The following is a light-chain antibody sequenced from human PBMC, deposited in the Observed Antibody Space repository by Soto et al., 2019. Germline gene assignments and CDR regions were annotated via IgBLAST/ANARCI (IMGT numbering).Light chain of an antibody. J-gene: IGKJ3*01. Sequence: EVVLTQSPGTLYLAVGERATLSCRASQSVASNHLAWYQQKPGQAPRLLIYGASTRATGIPDRFSGSGSGTDVTLAMSRLEPEDFGVFFCHHYGRSPIFTFGPGTTVDMK. V-gene: IGKV3-20*01. CDR1: QSVASNH. CDR3: HHYGRSPIFT. CDR2: GAS.